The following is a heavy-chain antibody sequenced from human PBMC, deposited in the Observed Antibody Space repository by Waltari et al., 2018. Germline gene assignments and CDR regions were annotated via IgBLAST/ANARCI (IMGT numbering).Heavy chain of an antibody. CDR3: ARSIGGEALNLYFDY. CDR1: GFTFSSYS. V-gene: IGHV3-48*01. D-gene: IGHD1-26*01. J-gene: IGHJ4*02. Sequence: EVQLVESGGGLVQPGGSLRLSCAASGFTFSSYSMNWVRQAPGKGLEWVSYISSSSTIYYADSVKGRFTISRDNAKNSLYLQMNSLRAEDTAVYYCARSIGGEALNLYFDYWGQGTLVTVSS. CDR2: ISSSSTI.